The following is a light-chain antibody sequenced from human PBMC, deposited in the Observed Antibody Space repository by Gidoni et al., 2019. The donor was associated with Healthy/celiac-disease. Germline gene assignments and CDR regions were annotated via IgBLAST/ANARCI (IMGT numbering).Light chain of an antibody. Sequence: EIVLTQSPGTLSLSPGERATLSCRSSQGVSSSSLAWYQQKPGQAPRLLIYGASSRATGIPDRFSGSGSGTDFTLTSSRLEPEDFAVYYFQQYGSSPDTFGPGTKVDIK. CDR1: QGVSSSS. V-gene: IGKV3-20*01. J-gene: IGKJ3*01. CDR2: GAS. CDR3: QQYGSSPDT.